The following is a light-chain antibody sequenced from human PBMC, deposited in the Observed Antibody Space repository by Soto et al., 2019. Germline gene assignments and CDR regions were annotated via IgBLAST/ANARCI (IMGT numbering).Light chain of an antibody. CDR1: QSVSSSY. Sequence: EIVLTQSPGTLPLYPGERATLSCRASQSVSSSYLAWYQQKPGQSPRLLIYGASSRATGIPDRFSGSGSGTDFTLTISRLEPEDFAVYYCQQYGSSPRTFGQGTKWIS. CDR2: GAS. J-gene: IGKJ1*01. CDR3: QQYGSSPRT. V-gene: IGKV3-20*01.